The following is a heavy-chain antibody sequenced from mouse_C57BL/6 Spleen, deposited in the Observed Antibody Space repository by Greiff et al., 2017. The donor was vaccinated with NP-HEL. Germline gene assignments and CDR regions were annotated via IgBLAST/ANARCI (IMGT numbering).Heavy chain of an antibody. CDR2: IGPGSGST. V-gene: IGHV1-77*01. CDR1: GYTFTDYY. J-gene: IGHJ2*01. CDR3: ARSKIYDYDVGPYFDY. Sequence: QVQLQQSGAELVKPGASVKISCKASGYTFTDYYINWVKQRPGQGLEWIGKIGPGSGSTYYNEKFKGKATLTADKSSSTAYMQLSSLTSEDSAVYFCARSKIYDYDVGPYFDYWGQGTTLTVSS. D-gene: IGHD2-4*01.